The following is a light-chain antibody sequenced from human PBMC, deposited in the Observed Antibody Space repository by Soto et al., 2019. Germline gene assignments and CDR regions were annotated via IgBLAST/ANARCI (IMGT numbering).Light chain of an antibody. Sequence: EIVMTQSPATLSVSPGERATHSCRASQSVSRNVAWYQQKPGQAPRLLIHDASTRATGISVRFSGSGSGTEFTLTISSLQSEDFAVYYCQQYNNWLWTFGQGTQVEIK. V-gene: IGKV3-15*01. CDR1: QSVSRN. CDR3: QQYNNWLWT. CDR2: DAS. J-gene: IGKJ1*01.